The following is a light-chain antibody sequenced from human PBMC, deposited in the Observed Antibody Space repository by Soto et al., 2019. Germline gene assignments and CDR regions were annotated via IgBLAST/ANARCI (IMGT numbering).Light chain of an antibody. CDR1: QSVSRSY. CDR3: QQYGSSPLT. Sequence: EIVLTQSPGTLSLSPGERATLSCRASQSVSRSYLAWYQQKPDQAPRLLIYGASSRATGIPDRFRGSGSGTDVPLTISRLEPEDFAVYYCQQYGSSPLTFGGGTKVEI. J-gene: IGKJ4*01. CDR2: GAS. V-gene: IGKV3-20*01.